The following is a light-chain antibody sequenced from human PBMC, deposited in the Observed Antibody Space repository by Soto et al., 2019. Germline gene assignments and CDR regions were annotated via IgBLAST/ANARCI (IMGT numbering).Light chain of an antibody. V-gene: IGLV2-14*03. CDR1: SSDVGGYNY. CDR3: SSYRTSNTRQIV. Sequence: QSVLTQPAAVSXSPGQSITISCTGTSSDVGGYNYVSWYQHHPGKAPKLMIYDVSNRPSGVSNRFSGSKSGNTASLSISGLQPEDEADYYCSSYRTSNTRQIVCGTGTKVTVL. J-gene: IGLJ1*01. CDR2: DVS.